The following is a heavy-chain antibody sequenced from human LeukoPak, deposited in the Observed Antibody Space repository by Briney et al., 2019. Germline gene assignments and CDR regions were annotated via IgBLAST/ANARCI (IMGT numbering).Heavy chain of an antibody. CDR1: GGSFSGYC. Sequence: PSETLSLTCAVYGGSFSGYCWSWIRQPPGKGLEWIGEINHSGSTNYNPSLKSRVTISVDTSKNQFSLKLSSVTAADTAVYYCARGIGYSYVIDYWGQGTLVTVSS. J-gene: IGHJ4*02. CDR2: INHSGST. V-gene: IGHV4-34*01. CDR3: ARGIGYSYVIDY. D-gene: IGHD5-18*01.